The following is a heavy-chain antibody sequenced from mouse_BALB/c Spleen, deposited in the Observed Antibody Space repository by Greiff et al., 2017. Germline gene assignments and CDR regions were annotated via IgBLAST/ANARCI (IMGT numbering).Heavy chain of an antibody. V-gene: IGHV5-9-3*01. J-gene: IGHJ3*01. CDR2: ISSGGSYT. CDR1: GFTFSSYA. Sequence: EVQRVESGGGLVKPGGSLKLSCAASGFTFSSYAMSWVRQTPEKRLEWVATISSGGSYTYYPDSVKGRFTISRDNAKNTLYLQMSSLRAEDTAMYYRARQGSYWGQGTLVTVSA. CDR3: ARQGSY.